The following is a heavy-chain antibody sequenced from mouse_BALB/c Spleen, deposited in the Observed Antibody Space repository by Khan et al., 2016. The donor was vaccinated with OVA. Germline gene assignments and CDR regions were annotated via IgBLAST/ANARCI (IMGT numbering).Heavy chain of an antibody. J-gene: IGHJ4*01. CDR1: GYTFTIYG. Sequence: QIQLVQSGPELKKPGETVKISCKASGYTFTIYGMNWVRQAPGKGLKWMGWINTYTGEPTYADDFKGRFAFSLETSASTAFLQINNRKNEDTATYFCARVGYNGTMDYWGQGTSVTVSS. CDR3: ARVGYNGTMDY. D-gene: IGHD2-14*01. V-gene: IGHV9-3-1*01. CDR2: INTYTGEP.